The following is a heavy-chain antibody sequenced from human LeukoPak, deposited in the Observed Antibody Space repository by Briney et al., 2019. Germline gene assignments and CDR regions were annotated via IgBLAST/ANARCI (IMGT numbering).Heavy chain of an antibody. CDR2: MNPNSGNT. Sequence: GASVKVSCKASGYTFTSYDINWVRQATGQGLEWMGWMNPNSGNTGYAQKFQGRGTMTRNTSISTAYMELSSLRSEDTAVYYCARRYCSGGSCYMSLGYWGQGTLVTVSS. V-gene: IGHV1-8*01. D-gene: IGHD2-15*01. CDR1: GYTFTSYD. CDR3: ARRYCSGGSCYMSLGY. J-gene: IGHJ4*02.